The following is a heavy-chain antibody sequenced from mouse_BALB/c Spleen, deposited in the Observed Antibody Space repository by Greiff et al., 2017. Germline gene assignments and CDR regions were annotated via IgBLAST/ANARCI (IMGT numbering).Heavy chain of an antibody. CDR1: GYTFTSYW. D-gene: IGHD2-10*02. J-gene: IGHJ3*01. CDR2: IYPGSGST. Sequence: LQQPGSELVRPGASVKLSCKASGYTFTSYWMHWVKQRPGQGLEWIGNIYPGSGSTNYDEKFKSKATLTVDTSSSTAYMQLSSLTSEDSAVYYCTSPYGNYAYWGQGTLVTVSA. V-gene: IGHV1S22*01. CDR3: TSPYGNYAY.